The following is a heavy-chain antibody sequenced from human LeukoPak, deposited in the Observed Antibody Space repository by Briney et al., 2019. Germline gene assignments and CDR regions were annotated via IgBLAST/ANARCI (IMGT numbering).Heavy chain of an antibody. J-gene: IGHJ4*02. V-gene: IGHV1-69*13. CDR1: RGTFSSYA. CDR2: IIPTFGTA. CDR3: ASLGGGSTVTTYLNY. D-gene: IGHD4-17*01. Sequence: SVKVSCKASRGTFSSYAINWVRQAPGQGLEWMGGIIPTFGTANYAQKFQGRVTITADESTSTAYMELSSLRSEDTAVYYCASLGGGSTVTTYLNYWGQGTLVTVSS.